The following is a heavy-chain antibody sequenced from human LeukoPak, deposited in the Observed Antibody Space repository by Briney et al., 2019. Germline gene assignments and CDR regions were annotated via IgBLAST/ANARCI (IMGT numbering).Heavy chain of an antibody. CDR3: ARRCYDSSGFDY. J-gene: IGHJ4*02. CDR1: GLTFTTYA. D-gene: IGHD3-22*01. V-gene: IGHV3-23*01. CDR2: ISGSGGST. Sequence: GGSLRLSCAASGLTFTTYAMSWVRQAPGKGLEWVSAISGSGGSTYYADSVKGRFTISRDNSKNTLYLQMNSLRAEDTAVYYCARRCYDSSGFDYWGQGTLVTVSS.